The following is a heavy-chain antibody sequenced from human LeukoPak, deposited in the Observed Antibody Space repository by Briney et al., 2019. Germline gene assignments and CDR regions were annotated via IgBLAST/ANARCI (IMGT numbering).Heavy chain of an antibody. Sequence: SETLSLTCTVSGGSISSYYWSWIRQPPGKGLEWIGYIYYSGSTNYNPSLKSRVTISVDTSKNQFSLKLSSVTAADTAVYYCARRPPAVGALDYWGQGTLATVSS. V-gene: IGHV4-59*01. D-gene: IGHD1-26*01. J-gene: IGHJ4*02. CDR3: ARRPPAVGALDY. CDR2: IYYSGST. CDR1: GGSISSYY.